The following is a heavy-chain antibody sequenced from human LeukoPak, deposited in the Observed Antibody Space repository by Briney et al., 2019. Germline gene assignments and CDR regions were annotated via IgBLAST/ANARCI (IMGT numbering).Heavy chain of an antibody. Sequence: GSSVKVSCKASGGTFSSYAISWVRQAPGQGLEWMGGIIPIFGTANYARKFQGRVTITADESTSTAYMELSSLRSEDTAVYYCARDGGAVAGRFDYWGQGTLVTVSS. CDR2: IIPIFGTA. CDR1: GGTFSSYA. V-gene: IGHV1-69*01. J-gene: IGHJ4*02. CDR3: ARDGGAVAGRFDY. D-gene: IGHD6-19*01.